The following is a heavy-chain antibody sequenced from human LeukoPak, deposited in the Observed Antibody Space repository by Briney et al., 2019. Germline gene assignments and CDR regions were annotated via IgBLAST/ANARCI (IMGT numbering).Heavy chain of an antibody. Sequence: GGSLRLSCAASAFTFSSYAMHWVRQAPRKGLEWVAVISYYGSNKYYADSVKGRFTISRDNSKNTLYLQMNSLRAEDTAVYYRARVDVAGPTAINWFDPWGQGTLVTVSS. CDR2: ISYYGSNK. J-gene: IGHJ5*02. CDR3: ARVDVAGPTAINWFDP. CDR1: AFTFSSYA. V-gene: IGHV3-30*04.